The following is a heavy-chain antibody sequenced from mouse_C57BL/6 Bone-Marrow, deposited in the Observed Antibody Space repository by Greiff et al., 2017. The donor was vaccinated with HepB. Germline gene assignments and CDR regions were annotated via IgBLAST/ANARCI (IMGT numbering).Heavy chain of an antibody. CDR2: IYPGDGDT. Sequence: VQLVESGAELVKPGASVKISCKASGYAFSSYWMNWVKQRPGKGLEWIGQIYPGDGDTNYNGKFKGKATLTADKSSSTAYMQLSSLTSEDSAVYFCAREGWLLWYFDVWGTGTTVTVSS. D-gene: IGHD2-3*01. CDR1: GYAFSSYW. V-gene: IGHV1-80*01. CDR3: AREGWLLWYFDV. J-gene: IGHJ1*03.